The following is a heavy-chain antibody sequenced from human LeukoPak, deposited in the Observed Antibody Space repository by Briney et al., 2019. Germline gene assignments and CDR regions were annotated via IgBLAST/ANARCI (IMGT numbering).Heavy chain of an antibody. Sequence: PGGSLRLSCAASGFTFSNAWMSWVRQAPGKGLEWVGCIKSKTDGGTTDYAAPVKGRFTISRDDSKNTLYLQMNSLKTEDTAVYYCNVRADYWGQGTLVTVSS. CDR2: IKSKTDGGTT. D-gene: IGHD3-10*02. V-gene: IGHV3-15*01. J-gene: IGHJ4*02. CDR3: NVRADY. CDR1: GFTFSNAW.